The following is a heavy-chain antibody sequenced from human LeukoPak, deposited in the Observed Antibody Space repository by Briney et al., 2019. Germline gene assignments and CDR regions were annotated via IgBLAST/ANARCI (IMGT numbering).Heavy chain of an antibody. CDR2: MNPNSGNT. CDR1: GYTFTSYD. Sequence: ASVKVSCKASGYTFTSYDINWVRQAAGQGLEWMGWMNPNSGNTGYAQKFQGRVTMTRNTSISTAYMELSSLRSEDTAVYYCAREDYYYDSSGPDSNWFDPWGQGTLVTVSS. D-gene: IGHD3-22*01. CDR3: AREDYYYDSSGPDSNWFDP. V-gene: IGHV1-8*01. J-gene: IGHJ5*02.